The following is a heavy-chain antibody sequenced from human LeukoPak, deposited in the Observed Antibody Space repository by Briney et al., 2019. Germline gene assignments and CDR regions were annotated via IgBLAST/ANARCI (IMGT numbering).Heavy chain of an antibody. J-gene: IGHJ6*03. V-gene: IGHV3-74*01. Sequence: PGGSLRLSCAASGFTFSNYWMHWVRQAPGKGLVWVSRINSDGINTSYADSVKGRFTISRDNAKNTLNLQMNSLRAEDTAVYYCARGGGSYYYYYMDVWGKGTTVTVSS. CDR1: GFTFSNYW. CDR2: INSDGINT. D-gene: IGHD1-26*01. CDR3: ARGGGSYYYYYMDV.